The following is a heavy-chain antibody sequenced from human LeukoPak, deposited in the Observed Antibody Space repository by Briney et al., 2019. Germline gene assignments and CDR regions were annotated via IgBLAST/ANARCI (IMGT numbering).Heavy chain of an antibody. D-gene: IGHD4-17*01. CDR1: GFTFSSYG. CDR2: IRYDGSNK. J-gene: IGHJ4*02. V-gene: IGHV3-30*02. CDR3: AKPHSYGDYSPFDY. Sequence: GGSLRLSCAASGFTFSSYGMHWVRQAPGMGLEWVAFIRYDGSNKYYADSVKGRFTISRDNSKNTLYLQMNSLRAEDTAVYYCAKPHSYGDYSPFDYWGQGTLVTVSS.